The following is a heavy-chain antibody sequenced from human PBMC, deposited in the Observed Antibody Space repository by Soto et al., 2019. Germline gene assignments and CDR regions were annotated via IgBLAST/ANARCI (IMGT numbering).Heavy chain of an antibody. J-gene: IGHJ4*02. CDR3: ASSYGSGYRAFDY. D-gene: IGHD3-10*01. Sequence: QVQLVQSGAEVKKPGSSVRVSCKASGDTFSFYSINWVRQAPGLGREWMGRINPILSMSNYAQRFKGRVTVTADKSTSTAYMELSSLRSEDTAMYYCASSYGSGYRAFDYWGQGALVTVSS. CDR1: GDTFSFYS. V-gene: IGHV1-69*02. CDR2: INPILSMS.